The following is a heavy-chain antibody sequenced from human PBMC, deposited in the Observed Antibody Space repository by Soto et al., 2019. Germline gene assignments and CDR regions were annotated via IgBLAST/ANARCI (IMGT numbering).Heavy chain of an antibody. Sequence: EVQLVESGGGLVKPGGSLRLSCAGSGFSFSSYSMNWVRLAPGKGLEWVSSISSRSGYIYYADSIRGRFTISRDNAKNSLYLQMSSLSGEDTAVYYCAKGTVDFLRSDGFDIWGQGTMVTVSS. CDR1: GFSFSSYS. D-gene: IGHD4-17*01. V-gene: IGHV3-21*06. CDR3: AKGTVDFLRSDGFDI. CDR2: ISSRSGYI. J-gene: IGHJ3*02.